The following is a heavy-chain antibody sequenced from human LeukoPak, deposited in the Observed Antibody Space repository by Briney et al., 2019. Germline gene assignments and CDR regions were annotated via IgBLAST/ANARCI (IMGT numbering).Heavy chain of an antibody. V-gene: IGHV3-48*03. CDR2: ISSSGSTI. CDR3: ARGGEQWLVYYYYYMDV. J-gene: IGHJ6*03. CDR1: GFTFDDYG. Sequence: GGSLRLSCAASGFTFDDYGMSWVCQAPGKGLEWVSYISSSGSTIYYADSVKGRFTISRDTAKNSLYLQMNSLRAEDTAVYYCARGGEQWLVYYYYYMDVWGKGTTVTISS. D-gene: IGHD6-19*01.